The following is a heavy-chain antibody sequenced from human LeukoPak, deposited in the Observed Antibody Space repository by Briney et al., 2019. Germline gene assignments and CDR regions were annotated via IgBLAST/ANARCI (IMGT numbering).Heavy chain of an antibody. Sequence: GRSLRLSCTASGFTFDTYGMHWVRQAPGKGLEWVAVISYDGNNENYVDSVKGRFTISRDNSKNTLYLQMNSLRAEDTAVYYCATRSIYYYYFDYWGQGTLVTVSS. CDR2: ISYDGNNE. D-gene: IGHD3-22*01. CDR3: ATRSIYYYYFDY. CDR1: GFTFDTYG. J-gene: IGHJ4*02. V-gene: IGHV3-30*03.